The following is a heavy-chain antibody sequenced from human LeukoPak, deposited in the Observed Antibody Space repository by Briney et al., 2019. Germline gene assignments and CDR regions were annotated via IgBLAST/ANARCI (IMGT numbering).Heavy chain of an antibody. CDR2: LNHRGST. CDR1: GESFNDYY. CDR3: ARMVVGSSWYDNRWFDP. Sequence: PSETLSLTCAVLGESFNDYYWNWIRQSPGKGLEWIGELNHRGSTNVNPSLESRVTISADTSKNEFSLKLSSVTAADTAVYYCARMVVGSSWYDNRWFDPWGQGTLVTVSS. D-gene: IGHD6-13*01. J-gene: IGHJ5*02. V-gene: IGHV4-34*01.